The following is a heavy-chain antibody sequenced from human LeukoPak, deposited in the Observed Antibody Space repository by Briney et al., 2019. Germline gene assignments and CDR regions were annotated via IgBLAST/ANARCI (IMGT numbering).Heavy chain of an antibody. Sequence: ASVKVSCKASGYTFTGYYMHWVRQAPGQGLEWMGWINPNSGGTNYTQKFQGWVTMTRDTSISTAYMELSRLRSDDTAVYYCARENSGGWSGYFDYWGQGTLVTVSS. CDR1: GYTFTGYY. V-gene: IGHV1-2*04. CDR2: INPNSGGT. D-gene: IGHD6-19*01. J-gene: IGHJ4*02. CDR3: ARENSGGWSGYFDY.